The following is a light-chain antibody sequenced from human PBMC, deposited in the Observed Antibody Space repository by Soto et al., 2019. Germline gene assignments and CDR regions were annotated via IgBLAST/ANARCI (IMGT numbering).Light chain of an antibody. CDR1: QRVNIN. J-gene: IGKJ1*01. Sequence: AMAQAPVTRSVSPGERAILSGPASQRVNINLAWYQQKPGQAPRLLIYGASTRATGIPARFSGSGSGTEFTLTISSLQAEDVAVYYCQQYYSTPAWTFGQGTKVDIK. CDR2: GAS. V-gene: IGKV3-15*01. CDR3: QQYYSTPAWT.